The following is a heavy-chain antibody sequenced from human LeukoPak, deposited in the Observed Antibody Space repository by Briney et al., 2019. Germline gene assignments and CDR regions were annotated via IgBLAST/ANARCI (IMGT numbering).Heavy chain of an antibody. CDR2: VGYDGRNT. CDR1: GFTLSNYG. J-gene: IGHJ4*02. CDR3: AKDLQTRGGNCGDW. D-gene: IGHD2-21*01. Sequence: PGGSLGLSCVASGFTLSNYGMHWVRQAPGKGLEWVAFVGYDGRNTFYTDSVKGRFTISRDNSKNKLYLQMSSLRAEDTGLYYCAKDLQTRGGNCGDWWGQGTLVTVSS. V-gene: IGHV3-30*02.